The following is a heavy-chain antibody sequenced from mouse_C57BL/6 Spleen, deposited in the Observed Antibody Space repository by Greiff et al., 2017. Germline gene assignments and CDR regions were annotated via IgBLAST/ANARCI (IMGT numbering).Heavy chain of an antibody. CDR1: GFTFSSYA. Sequence: VQLKESGGGLVKPGGSLKLSCAASGFTFSSYAMSWVRQTPEKRLEWVATISDGGSYTYYPDNVKGRFTISRDNAKNNLYLQMSHLKSEDTAMYYCARDNYGSSFGNYFDYWGQGTTLTVSS. CDR3: ARDNYGSSFGNYFDY. CDR2: ISDGGSYT. V-gene: IGHV5-4*01. J-gene: IGHJ2*01. D-gene: IGHD1-1*01.